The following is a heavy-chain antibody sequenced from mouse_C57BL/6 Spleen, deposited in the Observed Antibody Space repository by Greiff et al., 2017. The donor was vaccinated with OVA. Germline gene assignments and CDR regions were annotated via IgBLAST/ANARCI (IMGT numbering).Heavy chain of an antibody. CDR3: ARRVRCTWYFDV. Sequence: EVQLVESGGGLVQPGGSLSLSCAASGFTFTDYYMSWVRQPPGKALEWLGFIRNKANGYTTEYSASVKGRFTISSDNSQSILYLQMNALRAEDSATYYCARRVRCTWYFDVWGTGTTVTVSS. CDR2: IRNKANGYTT. V-gene: IGHV7-3*01. J-gene: IGHJ1*03. D-gene: IGHD1-1*01. CDR1: GFTFTDYY.